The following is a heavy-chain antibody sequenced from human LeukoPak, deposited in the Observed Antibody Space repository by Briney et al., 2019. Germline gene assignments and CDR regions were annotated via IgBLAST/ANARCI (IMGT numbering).Heavy chain of an antibody. V-gene: IGHV3-33*03. CDR3: AKAVTGTTGKYYFDY. CDR1: GFTFSSYA. J-gene: IGHJ4*02. D-gene: IGHD1-1*01. Sequence: GRSLRLSCAASGFTFSSYAMHWVRQAPGKGLEWVAVIWYDGSNKYYADSVKGRFTISRDKSKNTLYLQMNSLRAEDTAAYYCAKAVTGTTGKYYFDYWGQGTLVTVSS. CDR2: IWYDGSNK.